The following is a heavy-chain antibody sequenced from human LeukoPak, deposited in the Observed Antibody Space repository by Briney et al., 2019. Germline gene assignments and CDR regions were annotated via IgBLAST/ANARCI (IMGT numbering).Heavy chain of an antibody. CDR1: GGSISSTTYY. Sequence: SETLSLTCTVSGGSISSTTYYWDWIRQPPGKGLEWIGTIYYSGSTYYNPSLKGRVTISVDTSKNQFSLKLSSVTAADTAVYYCARESDLDYYYDSSGYSPWFDPWGQGTLVTVSS. D-gene: IGHD3-22*01. CDR3: ARESDLDYYYDSSGYSPWFDP. CDR2: IYYSGST. J-gene: IGHJ5*02. V-gene: IGHV4-39*07.